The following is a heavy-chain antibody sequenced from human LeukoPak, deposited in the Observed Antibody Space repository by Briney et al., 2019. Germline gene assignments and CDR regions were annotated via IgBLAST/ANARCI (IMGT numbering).Heavy chain of an antibody. CDR3: ATHSMVVAANQGAFDI. CDR2: FDPEDGET. V-gene: IGHV1-24*01. CDR1: GYTLTELS. D-gene: IGHD2-15*01. J-gene: IGHJ4*02. Sequence: ASVKVSCKVSGYTLTELSMHWVRQAPGKGHEWMGGFDPEDGETIYAQKFQGRVTMTEDTSTDTAYMELSSLRSEDTAVYYCATHSMVVAANQGAFDIWGQGSLVTVSS.